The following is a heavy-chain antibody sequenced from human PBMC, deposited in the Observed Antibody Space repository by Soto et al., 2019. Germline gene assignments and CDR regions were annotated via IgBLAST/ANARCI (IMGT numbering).Heavy chain of an antibody. CDR1: GGSISSDY. CDR2: VFSTGST. D-gene: IGHD3-10*01. Sequence: SETLSLTCTVSGGSISSDYWNWIRQTPGKGLEWIGYVFSTGSTNYNPSLKSRVTISMDTSKNQFSLKLTSVTPADTAVYYCARGTFGEGHHWCQGTLVTVSA. J-gene: IGHJ5*02. CDR3: ARGTFGEGHH. V-gene: IGHV4-59*01.